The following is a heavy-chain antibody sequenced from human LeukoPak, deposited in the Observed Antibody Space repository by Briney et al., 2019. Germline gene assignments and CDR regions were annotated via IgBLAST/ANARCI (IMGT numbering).Heavy chain of an antibody. J-gene: IGHJ5*02. D-gene: IGHD3-10*01. CDR3: AREGFGEGWFDP. CDR1: GFTFSSYA. CDR2: ISYDGSNK. V-gene: IGHV3-30*01. Sequence: GSLRLSCAASGFTFSSYAMHWVRQAPGKGLEWVAAISYDGSNKYYADSVKGRFTISRDNSKNTLYLQMNSLRAEDTAVYYCAREGFGEGWFDPWGQGTLVTVSS.